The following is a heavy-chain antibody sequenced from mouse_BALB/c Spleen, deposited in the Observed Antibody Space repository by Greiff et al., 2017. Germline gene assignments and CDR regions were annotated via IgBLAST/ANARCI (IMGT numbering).Heavy chain of an antibody. CDR3: ARASTTNY. J-gene: IGHJ2*01. D-gene: IGHD2-14*01. CDR1: GYTFTSYW. V-gene: IGHV1S81*02. Sequence: QVQLQQPGAELVKPGASVKLSCKASGYTFTSYWMHWVKQRPGQGLEWIGEINPSNGRTNYNEKFKSKATLTVDKSSSTAYMQLSSLTSGDSAVYYCARASTTNYWGQGTTLTVSS. CDR2: INPSNGRT.